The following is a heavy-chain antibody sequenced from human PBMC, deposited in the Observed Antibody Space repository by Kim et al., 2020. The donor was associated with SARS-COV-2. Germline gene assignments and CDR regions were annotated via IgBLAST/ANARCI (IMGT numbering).Heavy chain of an antibody. CDR1: GGSFSGYY. J-gene: IGHJ6*02. CDR2: INHSGST. CDR3: ASSGWYYYYYGMDV. Sequence: SETLSLTCAVYGGSFSGYYWSWIRQPPGKGLEWIGEINHSGSTNYNPSLKSRVTISVDTSKNQFSLKLSSVTAADTAVYYCASSGWYYYYYGMDVWGQGTTVTVSS. V-gene: IGHV4-34*01. D-gene: IGHD6-19*01.